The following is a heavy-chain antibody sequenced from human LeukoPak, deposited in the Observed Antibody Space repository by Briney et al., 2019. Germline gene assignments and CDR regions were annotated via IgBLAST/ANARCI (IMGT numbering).Heavy chain of an antibody. CDR1: GFTFTNSA. CDR3: ARAIHRGDF. J-gene: IGHJ4*02. CDR2: IVGGSGNT. Sequence: SVKVSCKASGFTFTNSALQWARQARGQRLEWIGWIVGGSGNTNYAQKFQERVSITRDMSTSTAYLDLNRLTSDDTAVYYCARAIHRGDFWGQGTLVIVSS. V-gene: IGHV1-58*01. D-gene: IGHD2-2*02.